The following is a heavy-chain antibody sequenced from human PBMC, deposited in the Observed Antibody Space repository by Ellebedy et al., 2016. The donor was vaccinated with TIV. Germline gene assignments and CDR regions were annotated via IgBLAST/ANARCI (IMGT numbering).Heavy chain of an antibody. D-gene: IGHD3-9*01. Sequence: MPSETLSLTCTVSGDSLRSGNYYWSWIRQPPGKGLEWIGYIYYSGSTNYIPSLKSRVTISVDTSKNQFSLKLSSVTAADTAVYYCARYDVLTGCIDSWGQGALVTVSS. J-gene: IGHJ5*01. CDR2: IYYSGST. CDR3: ARYDVLTGCIDS. V-gene: IGHV4-61*01. CDR1: GDSLRSGNYY.